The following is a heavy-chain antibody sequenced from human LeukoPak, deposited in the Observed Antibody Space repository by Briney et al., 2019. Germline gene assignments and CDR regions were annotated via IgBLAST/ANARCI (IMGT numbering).Heavy chain of an antibody. Sequence: ASVKVSCKASGYTFTSYGISWVRQAPGQGLEWMGGIIPIFGTANYAQKFQGRVTITADKSTSTAYMELSSLRSEDTAVYYCARGFAYCSGGSCYRENMDVWGKGTTVTVSS. V-gene: IGHV1-69*06. J-gene: IGHJ6*03. CDR3: ARGFAYCSGGSCYRENMDV. CDR1: GYTFTSYG. D-gene: IGHD2-15*01. CDR2: IIPIFGTA.